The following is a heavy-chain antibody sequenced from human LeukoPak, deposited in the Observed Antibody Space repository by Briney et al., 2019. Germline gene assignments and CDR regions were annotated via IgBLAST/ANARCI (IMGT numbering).Heavy chain of an antibody. CDR1: GFTFSAYA. CDR2: IKSKTDGGAT. CDR3: TTDTPVDSD. J-gene: IGHJ4*02. Sequence: PGGSLRLSCTASGFTFSAYAMMWVRQAPGKGPEWVGRIKSKTDGGATDYAAPVKGRFTISRDDSKNTLYLQMNSLKTEDTAVYYCTTDTPVDSDWGQGTLVTVSS. V-gene: IGHV3-15*01.